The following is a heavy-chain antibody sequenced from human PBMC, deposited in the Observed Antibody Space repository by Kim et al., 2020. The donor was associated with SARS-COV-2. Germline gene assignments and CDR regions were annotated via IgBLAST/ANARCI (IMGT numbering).Heavy chain of an antibody. J-gene: IGHJ4*02. Sequence: GYGKKFQGRVTMTVDPSITTAYMELSSLRSEDTAVYYCARGVKTISNYDYWGQGTLVTVSS. V-gene: IGHV1-8*01. CDR3: ARGVKTISNYDY.